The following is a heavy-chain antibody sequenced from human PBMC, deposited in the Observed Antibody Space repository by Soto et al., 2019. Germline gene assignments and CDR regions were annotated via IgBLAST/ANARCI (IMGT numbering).Heavy chain of an antibody. J-gene: IGHJ4*02. D-gene: IGHD2-8*01. V-gene: IGHV1-18*01. CDR2: ISAYNGNT. CDR3: ARDGRNGGYFDY. CDR1: GYTFNSYG. Sequence: ASVKVSCKASGYTFNSYGISWVRHAPGQGLEWMGWISAYNGNTNYAQKLQGRVTMTTDTSTSTAYMELRSLRSDDTAVYYCARDGRNGGYFDYWGQGTLVTVSS.